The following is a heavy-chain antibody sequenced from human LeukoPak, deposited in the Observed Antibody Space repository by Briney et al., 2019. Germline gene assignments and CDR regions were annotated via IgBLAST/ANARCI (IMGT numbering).Heavy chain of an antibody. CDR2: ISGSGGST. V-gene: IGHV3-23*01. CDR3: AKVGGGGYSYGFFDY. D-gene: IGHD5-18*01. Sequence: GGSLRLSCAASGFTFSSYGMHWVRQAPGKGLEWVAAISGSGGSTYYADSVKGRFTISRDNSKNTLYLQMNSLRAEDTAVYYCAKVGGGGYSYGFFDYWGQGTLVTVSS. J-gene: IGHJ4*02. CDR1: GFTFSSYG.